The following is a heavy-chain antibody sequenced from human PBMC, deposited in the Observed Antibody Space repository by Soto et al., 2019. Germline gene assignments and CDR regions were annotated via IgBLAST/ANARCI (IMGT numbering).Heavy chain of an antibody. CDR2: IYYSGST. J-gene: IGHJ4*02. CDR3: ARGLHAGPYFDY. D-gene: IGHD5-12*01. CDR1: GGSISSYY. V-gene: IGHV4-59*01. Sequence: SETLSLTCTVSGGSISSYYWSWIRQPPGKGLEWIGYIYYSGSTNYNPSLKSRVTISVDTSKNQFSLKLSSVTAADTAVYYCARGLHAGPYFDYWGQGTLVTVSS.